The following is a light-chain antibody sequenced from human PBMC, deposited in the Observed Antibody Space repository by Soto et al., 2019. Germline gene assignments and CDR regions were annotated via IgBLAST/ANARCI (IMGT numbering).Light chain of an antibody. CDR1: QSVSSSY. CDR2: GAS. Sequence: EKVLTQSPDAMSVAPWDSATLTCRASQSVSSSYLAWYQQKPGQAPRLLIYGASSRATGIPDRFSGSGSGTDFTLTISILEPYEFAVYYCQQYDSAPTSGQGTKVDIK. CDR3: QQYDSAPT. J-gene: IGKJ1*01. V-gene: IGKV3-20*01.